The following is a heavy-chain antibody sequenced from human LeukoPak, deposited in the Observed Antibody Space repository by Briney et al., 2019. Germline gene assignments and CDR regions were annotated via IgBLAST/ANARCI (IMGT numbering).Heavy chain of an antibody. CDR1: VYSISISYD. Sequence: SETLSLTCTVSVYSISISYDWSWIGQPPGKGRGGCAYIYYSESNNYTPSLKITVTISVDTSKNQFFMKLSSVTDADTDVYYCARADYDTFTGYGSFDYWGQGTLVTVSS. CDR3: ARADYDTFTGYGSFDY. CDR2: IYYSESN. J-gene: IGHJ4*02. D-gene: IGHD3-9*01. V-gene: IGHV4-59*01.